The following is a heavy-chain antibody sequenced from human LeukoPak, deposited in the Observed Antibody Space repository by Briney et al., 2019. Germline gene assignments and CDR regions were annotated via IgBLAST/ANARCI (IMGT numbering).Heavy chain of an antibody. Sequence: GRSLRLSCAASGFTFSSYAMHWVRQAPGKGLEWVAVISYDGSNKYYADSVKGRFTISRDNSKNTLYLQMNSLRAEDTAVYYCARGGEGSSSWYPDYWGQGTLVTVSS. V-gene: IGHV3-30-3*01. CDR2: ISYDGSNK. CDR3: ARGGEGSSSWYPDY. CDR1: GFTFSSYA. D-gene: IGHD6-13*01. J-gene: IGHJ4*02.